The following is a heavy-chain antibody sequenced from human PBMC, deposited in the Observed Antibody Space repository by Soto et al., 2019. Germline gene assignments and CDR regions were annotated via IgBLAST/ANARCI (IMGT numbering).Heavy chain of an antibody. CDR1: GFTFDDYG. J-gene: IGHJ5*02. CDR3: ARDLITMVRGVITANWFDP. Sequence: EVQLVESGGGVVRPGGALRLSCAASGFTFDDYGMSWVRQAPGKGLDRVSGINWNGGSTGYADSVKGGFTISRDNAKNSLYLQMNSLRAEDTALYYCARDLITMVRGVITANWFDPWGQGTLVTVSS. CDR2: INWNGGST. D-gene: IGHD3-10*01. V-gene: IGHV3-20*04.